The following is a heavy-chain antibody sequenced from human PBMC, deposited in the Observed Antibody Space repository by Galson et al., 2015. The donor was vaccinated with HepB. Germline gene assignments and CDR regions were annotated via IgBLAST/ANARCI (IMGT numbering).Heavy chain of an antibody. D-gene: IGHD3-16*01. CDR1: GLTFSSYA. J-gene: IGHJ4*02. Sequence: SLRLSCAASGLTFSSYAMSWVRQAPGKGLEWVSAISGSGGSTYYADSVKGRFTISRDNSKNTLYLQMNSLRAEDTAVYYCATRREVGASSSWGQGTLVTVSS. CDR2: ISGSGGST. CDR3: ATRREVGASSS. V-gene: IGHV3-23*01.